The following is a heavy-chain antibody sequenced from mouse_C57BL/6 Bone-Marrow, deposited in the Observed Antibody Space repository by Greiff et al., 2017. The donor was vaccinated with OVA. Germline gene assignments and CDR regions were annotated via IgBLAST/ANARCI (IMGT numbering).Heavy chain of an antibody. D-gene: IGHD1-1*01. CDR2: IHPNSGSP. J-gene: IGHJ2*01. V-gene: IGHV1-64*01. Sequence: VKLVASGAELVKPGASVKLSCKASGYTFTSYWMHWVKQRPGQGLEWIGMIHPNSGSPNYNEKFKSKATLTVDKSSSTAYMRLSRLTAEYSADYYCARSNLEYYGSSPYYFDDWGQGTTLTVAS. CDR1: GYTFTSYW. CDR3: ARSNLEYYGSSPYYFDD.